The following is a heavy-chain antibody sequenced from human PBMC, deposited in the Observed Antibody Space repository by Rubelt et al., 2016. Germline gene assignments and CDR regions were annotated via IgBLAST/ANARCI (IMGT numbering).Heavy chain of an antibody. CDR2: MNPNTGNT. D-gene: IGHD3-10*01. V-gene: IGHV1-8*02. CDR3: ARGVI. J-gene: IGHJ4*02. Sequence: QVHLVQSGSELKKPGASVKVSCKASGYTFTNYAMDWVRQAPGQGLEWMGWMNPNTGNTGYAQKFQGRVTMTSNISISTAYLYVSSLRSEDTAVYYCARGVIWGQGTLVAVSS. CDR1: GYTFTNYA.